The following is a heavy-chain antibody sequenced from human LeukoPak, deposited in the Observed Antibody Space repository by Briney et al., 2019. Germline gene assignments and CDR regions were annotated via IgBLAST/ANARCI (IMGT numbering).Heavy chain of an antibody. CDR1: GFTFSNYG. J-gene: IGHJ4*02. CDR2: ISGSGGST. CDR3: ANTKYDFWSDTDC. D-gene: IGHD3-3*01. V-gene: IGHV3-23*01. Sequence: GGSLRLSCAASGFTFSNYGMSWVRQAPGKGLEWVSDISGSGGSTYYADSVKGRFTISRDNSKNTLYLQMNSLGAEDTAVYYCANTKYDFWSDTDCWGQGTLVTVSS.